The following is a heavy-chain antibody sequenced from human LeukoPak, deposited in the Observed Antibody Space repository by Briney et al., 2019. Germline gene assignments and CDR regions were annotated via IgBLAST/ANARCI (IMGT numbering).Heavy chain of an antibody. CDR1: GFTFSTYA. CDR2: VSGSGSST. CDR3: AKDRNAIFGDV. Sequence: PGASLRLSCAASGFTFSTYAMSWVRQAPGKGLEWVSTVSGSGSSTYYADSVKGRFTISRDNSKNTPYLQMHSLRAEDTAIYYCAKDRNAIFGDVWGQGTTVTVSS. J-gene: IGHJ6*02. D-gene: IGHD3-3*01. V-gene: IGHV3-23*01.